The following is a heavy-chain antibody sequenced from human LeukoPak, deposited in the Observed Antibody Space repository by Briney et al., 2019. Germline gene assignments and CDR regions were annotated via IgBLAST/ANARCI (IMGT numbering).Heavy chain of an antibody. V-gene: IGHV4-34*01. CDR1: GGSLNDYL. D-gene: IGHD3-10*01. Sequence: KPSETLSLTRAVYGGSLNDYLCSWIRQPPGQGLEWIGEVGHSGTTNYNPSLKSRVTISVDTSKNQFSLKLTSVTAADTAVYFCARELISSRAAFDTWGQGTVVTVSS. CDR2: VGHSGTT. J-gene: IGHJ3*02. CDR3: ARELISSRAAFDT.